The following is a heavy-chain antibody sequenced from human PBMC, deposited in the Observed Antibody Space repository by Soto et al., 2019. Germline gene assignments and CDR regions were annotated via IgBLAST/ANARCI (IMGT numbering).Heavy chain of an antibody. CDR3: AREGSGYNF. V-gene: IGHV1-69*13. J-gene: IGHJ1*01. CDR2: IIPVFGRP. D-gene: IGHD5-12*01. CDR1: GGTFSSFG. Sequence: SVKVSCKASGGTFSSFGISWVRQAPGQGLEWMGGIIPVFGRPNYAQRFRGRLAITADESTNTCYMELIDLESEDTAVYYCAREGSGYNFWGQGTQVTVSS.